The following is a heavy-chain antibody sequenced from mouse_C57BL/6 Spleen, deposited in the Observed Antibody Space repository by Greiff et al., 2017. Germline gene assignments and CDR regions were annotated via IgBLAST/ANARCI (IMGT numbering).Heavy chain of an antibody. V-gene: IGHV5-6*01. CDR2: ISSGGSYT. D-gene: IGHD2-4*01. CDR3: ARQIYYDYDGFAY. CDR1: GFTFSSYG. J-gene: IGHJ3*01. Sequence: EVQLVESGGDLVKPGGSLKLSCAASGFTFSSYGMSWVRQTPDKRLEWVATISSGGSYTYYPDSVKGRFTISRDNAKNTLYLQMSSLKSEDTAMYYCARQIYYDYDGFAYWGQGTLVTVSA.